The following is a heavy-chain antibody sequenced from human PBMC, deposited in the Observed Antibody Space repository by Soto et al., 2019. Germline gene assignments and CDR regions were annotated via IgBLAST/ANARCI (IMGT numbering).Heavy chain of an antibody. CDR3: AKSGGNYWFDP. CDR2: IYSGGST. CDR1: GFTVSRNY. D-gene: IGHD2-21*02. V-gene: IGHV3-66*01. J-gene: IGHJ5*02. Sequence: PGVSLRLSCAASGFTVSRNYMSWVRQAPGKGLEWVSIIYSGGSTYYADSVKGRFTISRDSSKNTLYLQMNSLRAEDTAVYYCAKSGGNYWFDPWGQGTRVTVSS.